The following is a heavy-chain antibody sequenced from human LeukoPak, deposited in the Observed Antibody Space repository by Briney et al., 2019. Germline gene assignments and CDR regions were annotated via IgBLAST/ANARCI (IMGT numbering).Heavy chain of an antibody. J-gene: IGHJ5*02. CDR2: IYYSGST. CDR1: GGSISSSSYY. Sequence: PSETLSLTCTVSGGSISSSSYYWGWIRQPPGKGLEWIGSIYYSGSTYYNPSLKSRVTISVDTSKNQFSLKLSSVTAADTAVYYCATHPRGGGRRNGFDPWGQGTLVTVSS. D-gene: IGHD3-10*01. CDR3: ATHPRGGGRRNGFDP. V-gene: IGHV4-39*07.